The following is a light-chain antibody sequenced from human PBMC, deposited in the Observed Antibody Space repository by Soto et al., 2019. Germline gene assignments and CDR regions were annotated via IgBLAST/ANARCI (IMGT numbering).Light chain of an antibody. Sequence: DIQMTQSPSSLSASVGDRVTITCRASQSISSYLNWYQQKPGKAPKLPIYAASSLQSGVPSRFSGSGSGTDFTLTISSLQPEDFATYYCQQSYSTPPWTFVQGTKLEIK. J-gene: IGKJ2*02. CDR1: QSISSY. V-gene: IGKV1-39*01. CDR3: QQSYSTPPWT. CDR2: AAS.